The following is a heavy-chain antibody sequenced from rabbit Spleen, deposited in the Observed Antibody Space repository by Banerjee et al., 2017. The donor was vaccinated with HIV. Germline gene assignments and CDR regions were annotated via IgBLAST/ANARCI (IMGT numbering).Heavy chain of an antibody. D-gene: IGHD4-1*01. CDR2: IYAGSSGST. V-gene: IGHV1S40*01. Sequence: QSLEESGGDLVKPGASLTLTCIASGVSFSGNSYMCWVRQAPGKGLEWIACIYAGSSGSTYYASWAKGRFTISRASSTTVFLQMTSLTAADTATYFCARDLAGVVGWNLNLWGPGTLVTVS. CDR1: GVSFSGNSY. J-gene: IGHJ4*01. CDR3: ARDLAGVVGWNLNL.